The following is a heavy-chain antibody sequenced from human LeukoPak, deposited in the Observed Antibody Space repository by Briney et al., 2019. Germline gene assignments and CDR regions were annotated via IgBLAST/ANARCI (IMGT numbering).Heavy chain of an antibody. CDR2: IRSDGSTK. Sequence: GGSLRLSCEASGFTFSSYGMHWVRQAPGKGLEWVAFIRSDGSTKYYADSVKGRFTISRDNSKNTLYLQMNSLRAEDTAVYYCAKDDPKAYSDYWGQGNLVTVSS. V-gene: IGHV3-30*02. J-gene: IGHJ4*02. CDR3: AKDDPKAYSDY. CDR1: GFTFSSYG.